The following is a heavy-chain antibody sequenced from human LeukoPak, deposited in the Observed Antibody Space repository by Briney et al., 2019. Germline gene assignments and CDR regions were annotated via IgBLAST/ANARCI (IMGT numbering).Heavy chain of an antibody. CDR3: ATYSGESNWFDP. CDR1: GFTFSDYY. J-gene: IGHJ5*02. D-gene: IGHD3-10*01. CDR2: VNHNGST. Sequence: GSLRLSCAASGFTFSDYYMSWIRQPPDKGLEWIGEVNHNGSTNYNPSLKSRVTMSVDTSKNQFSLKLSSVTAADTALYYCATYSGESNWFDPWGQGTLVTVSS. V-gene: IGHV4-34*08.